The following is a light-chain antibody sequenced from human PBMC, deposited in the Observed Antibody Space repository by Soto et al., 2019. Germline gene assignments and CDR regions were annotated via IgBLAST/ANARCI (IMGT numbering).Light chain of an antibody. CDR3: AAWEHTSPSV. J-gene: IGLJ1*01. CDR1: SSNIGRNT. CDR2: TND. V-gene: IGLV1-44*01. Sequence: QSVLTQPPSASGTPGQRVIISCSGGSSNIGRNTVNWYQHLPGTAPRLLIYTNDQRPSGVPDRFSGSKSGTSASLAISGLQSEDEADYYCAAWEHTSPSVFGTGTNVTV.